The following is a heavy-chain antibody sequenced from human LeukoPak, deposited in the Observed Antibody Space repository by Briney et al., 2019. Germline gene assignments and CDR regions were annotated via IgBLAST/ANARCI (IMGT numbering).Heavy chain of an antibody. CDR2: ISSSGSTI. D-gene: IGHD4-17*01. CDR3: ARPLGYGDYIPLEY. Sequence: GGSLRLSCAASGFTFSTYEMNWVPQAPGKGLEWVSYISSSGSTIYYADSVKGRFTISRDNAKKSLYLQMNSLRAEDTAVYYCARPLGYGDYIPLEYWGQGTLVTVSS. CDR1: GFTFSTYE. J-gene: IGHJ4*02. V-gene: IGHV3-48*03.